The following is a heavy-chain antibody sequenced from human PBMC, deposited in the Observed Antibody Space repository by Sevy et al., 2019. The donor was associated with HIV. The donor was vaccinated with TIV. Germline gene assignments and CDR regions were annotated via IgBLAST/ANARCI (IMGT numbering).Heavy chain of an antibody. V-gene: IGHV4-59*01. CDR3: ARGHYDFWSGYYKPSHYYYMDV. CDR2: IYYSGST. D-gene: IGHD3-3*01. J-gene: IGHJ6*03. CDR1: GGSISSYY. Sequence: SETLSLTCTVSGGSISSYYWSWIRQPPGKGLEWIGYIYYSGSTNYNPSLKSRVTISVDTSKNQFSLKLGSVTAADTAVYYCARGHYDFWSGYYKPSHYYYMDVWGKGTTVTVSS.